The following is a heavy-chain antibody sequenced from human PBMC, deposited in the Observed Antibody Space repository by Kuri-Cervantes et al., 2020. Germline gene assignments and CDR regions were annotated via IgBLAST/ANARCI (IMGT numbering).Heavy chain of an antibody. CDR2: ISAYNGNT. V-gene: IGHV1-18*01. J-gene: IGHJ6*02. CDR3: ARVGNAGGIAAAGGGVDV. Sequence: ASVKVSCKASGYTFTSYGISWVRQAPGQGLERMGWISAYNGNTNYAQKLQGRVTMTTDTSTSTAYMELRSLRSDDTAVYYCARVGNAGGIAAAGGGVDVWGQGTTVTVSS. CDR1: GYTFTSYG. D-gene: IGHD6-13*01.